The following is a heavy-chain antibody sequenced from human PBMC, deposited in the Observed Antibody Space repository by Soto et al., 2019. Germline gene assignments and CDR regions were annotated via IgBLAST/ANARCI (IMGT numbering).Heavy chain of an antibody. Sequence: GGPLRLSCDASGFTFSNYGTHCVLQAPGEGLESVAHISYDGSNQHHTDSAKGRFTISRDNSKPMMLLHINSLSTEDTAVYHCEKRDQQCWGQGTLVTVSS. D-gene: IGHD6-19*01. V-gene: IGHV3-30*18. J-gene: IGHJ4*02. CDR2: ISYDGSNQ. CDR1: GFTFSNYG. CDR3: EKRDQQC.